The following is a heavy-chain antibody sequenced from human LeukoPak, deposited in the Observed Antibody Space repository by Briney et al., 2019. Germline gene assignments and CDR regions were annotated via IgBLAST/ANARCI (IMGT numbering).Heavy chain of an antibody. CDR2: MYHSGST. CDR1: GYSISSGYY. V-gene: IGHV4-38-2*02. Sequence: PSETLSLTCTVSGYSISSGYYWGWIRQPPGKGLEWIGSMYHSGSTYYNPSLKSRVTISVNTSKNQFSLKLSSVTAADTAVYYCARDGPPESHDYVWGSYRYTDPRQASFDYWGQGTLVTVSS. CDR3: ARDGPPESHDYVWGSYRYTDPRQASFDY. J-gene: IGHJ4*02. D-gene: IGHD3-16*02.